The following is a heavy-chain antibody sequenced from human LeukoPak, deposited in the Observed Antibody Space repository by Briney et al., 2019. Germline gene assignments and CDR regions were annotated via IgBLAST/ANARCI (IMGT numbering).Heavy chain of an antibody. CDR2: VNHSGST. Sequence: SETLSLTCAVYGGSFSGYYWSWIRQPPGKGLEWIGEVNHSGSTNYNPSLKSRVTISVDTSKNQFSLKLSSVTAADTAVYYCARVSQDAFDIWGQGTTVTVSS. CDR1: GGSFSGYY. V-gene: IGHV4-34*01. J-gene: IGHJ3*02. CDR3: ARVSQDAFDI.